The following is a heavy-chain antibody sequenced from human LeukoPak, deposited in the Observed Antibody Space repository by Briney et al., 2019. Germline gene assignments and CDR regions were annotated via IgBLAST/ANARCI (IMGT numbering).Heavy chain of an antibody. J-gene: IGHJ4*02. CDR3: AKGRREVVTAIFDY. Sequence: AGGSLRLSCAASGITFSTYAMNWVRQAPGKGLEWVSSLSGSGGSTYYADSVKGQFTISRDNSKNTLYLQVNSLRAEDAAIYYCAKGRREVVTAIFDYWGQGTLVTVSS. CDR1: GITFSTYA. CDR2: LSGSGGST. V-gene: IGHV3-23*01. D-gene: IGHD2-21*02.